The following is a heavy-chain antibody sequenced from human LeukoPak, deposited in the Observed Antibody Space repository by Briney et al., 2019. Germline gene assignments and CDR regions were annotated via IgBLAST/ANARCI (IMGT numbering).Heavy chain of an antibody. Sequence: GGSLRLSCAASGFTFSSYGMHWVRQAPGKGLEWVAVISYDGSNKYYADSVKGRFTISRDNSKNTLYLQMNSLRADDTAVYYCAKGLNTMIVVVSLGDAFDIWGQGTMVTVSS. V-gene: IGHV3-30*18. CDR1: GFTFSSYG. J-gene: IGHJ3*02. CDR3: AKGLNTMIVVVSLGDAFDI. CDR2: ISYDGSNK. D-gene: IGHD3-22*01.